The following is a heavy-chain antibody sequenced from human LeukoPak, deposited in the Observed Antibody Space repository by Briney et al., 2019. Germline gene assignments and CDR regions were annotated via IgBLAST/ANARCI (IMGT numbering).Heavy chain of an antibody. CDR2: ISRSGSTK. CDR1: GFTFSDYN. Sequence: GGSLTLSCAASGFTFSDYNMRWIRQALGKGLEWVSSISRSGSTKYYADSVKGRFTISRDNAKNSLFLQMNSLRAEDTAVYYCARDSVDPHWGQGTLVTVSS. D-gene: IGHD5-24*01. V-gene: IGHV3-11*01. J-gene: IGHJ4*02. CDR3: ARDSVDPH.